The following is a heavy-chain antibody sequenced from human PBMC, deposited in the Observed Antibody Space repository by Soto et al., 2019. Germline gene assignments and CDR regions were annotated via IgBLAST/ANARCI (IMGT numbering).Heavy chain of an antibody. Sequence: SETLSLTCAVSGVSVTNGDYYGTWMLQSPGKGLEWIGNIYYTETTNYNPSLNSRLSISIDTSRNQFSLQLTSVTAADTAIYYCARQRRGGYWFDPWGQGTLVTVSS. J-gene: IGHJ5*02. V-gene: IGHV4-30-4*01. CDR1: GVSVTNGDYY. CDR2: IYYTETT. CDR3: ARQRRGGYWFDP.